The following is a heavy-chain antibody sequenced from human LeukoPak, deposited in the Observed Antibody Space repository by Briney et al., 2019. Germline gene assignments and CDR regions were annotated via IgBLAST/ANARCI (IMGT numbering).Heavy chain of an antibody. CDR2: ISGSGGST. CDR3: AKDIYSSGWYPGFDY. Sequence: GGSLRLSCAASGFTFSSYAMTWVRQAPGKGLEWVSAISGSGGSTYHADSVKGRFTISRDNSKNTLYLQMNSLRAEDTALYYCAKDIYSSGWYPGFDYWGQGTLVTVSS. CDR1: GFTFSSYA. V-gene: IGHV3-23*01. D-gene: IGHD6-19*01. J-gene: IGHJ4*02.